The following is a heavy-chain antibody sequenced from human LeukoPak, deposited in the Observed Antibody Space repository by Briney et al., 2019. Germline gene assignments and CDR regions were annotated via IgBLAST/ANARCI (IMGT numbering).Heavy chain of an antibody. V-gene: IGHV4-30-4*08. Sequence: SETLSLTCTVSGGSISSYYWSWIRQPPGKGLEWIGYIYYSGSTYYNPSLKSRVTISVDTSKNQFSLKLSSVTAADTAVYYCARESYYSSGYSIWGQGTLVTVSS. CDR1: GGSISSYY. CDR3: ARESYYSSGYSI. D-gene: IGHD3-22*01. CDR2: IYYSGST. J-gene: IGHJ4*02.